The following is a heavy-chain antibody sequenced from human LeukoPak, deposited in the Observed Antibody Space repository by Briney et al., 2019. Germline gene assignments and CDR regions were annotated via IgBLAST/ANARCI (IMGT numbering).Heavy chain of an antibody. CDR3: ARDNSVGDNAWWFDP. CDR1: GYTLTNYG. J-gene: IGHJ5*02. V-gene: IGHV1-18*01. D-gene: IGHD1-26*01. CDR2: ISAYNGNT. Sequence: ASVKVSCKASGYTLTNYGISWVRQAPGQGLEWMGWISAYNGNTNYAQKLQGRVTMTRDMSTSTDYMELSSLRSEDTAIYYCARDNSVGDNAWWFDPWGQGTLVTVSS.